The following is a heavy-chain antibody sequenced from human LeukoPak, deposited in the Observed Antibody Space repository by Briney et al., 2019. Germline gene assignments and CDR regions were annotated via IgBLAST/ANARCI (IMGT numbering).Heavy chain of an antibody. V-gene: IGHV4-4*02. CDR1: GGSISSSYW. D-gene: IGHD3-22*01. Sequence: SGTLSLTCAVSGGSISSSYWWSWVRQPPGKGLEWIGEVYHSGSTNYNPSLKSRVTISVDKSENQFSLKLSSMTAADTAVYYCARDPKYYSDSSDYQNPLWGQGTLVTVSP. J-gene: IGHJ4*02. CDR2: VYHSGST. CDR3: ARDPKYYSDSSDYQNPL.